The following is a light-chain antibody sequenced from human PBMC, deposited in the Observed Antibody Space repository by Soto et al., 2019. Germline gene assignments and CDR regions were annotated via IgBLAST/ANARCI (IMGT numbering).Light chain of an antibody. CDR1: ENVRTF. CDR2: GAS. J-gene: IGKJ1*01. Sequence: EVVLTQSPATLSLSPGERATLSCRASENVRTFVDWYQQKPGQAPRLLIHGASNRATGNPARFSGSGSGTDFTLTISNLEPEDCAVYYCQQHSHWPPWTFGQGTRVEI. CDR3: QQHSHWPPWT. V-gene: IGKV3-11*01.